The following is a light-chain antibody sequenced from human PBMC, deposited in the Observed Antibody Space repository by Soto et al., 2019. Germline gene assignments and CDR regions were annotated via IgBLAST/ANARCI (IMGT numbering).Light chain of an antibody. J-gene: IGLJ2*01. CDR3: SSYAASYNYVI. CDR2: EVS. V-gene: IGLV2-8*01. Sequence: QSALTQPPSASGSPGQSVTISCTGTSSDVGGYNYVSWYQQHPGKAPKLMIYEVSKRPSGVPDRFSASKSGNTASLTVSGLQAEDEADYYCSSYAASYNYVIFGGGTKLTVL. CDR1: SSDVGGYNY.